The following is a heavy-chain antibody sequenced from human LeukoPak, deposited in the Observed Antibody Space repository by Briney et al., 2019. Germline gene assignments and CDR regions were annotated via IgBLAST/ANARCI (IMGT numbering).Heavy chain of an antibody. CDR3: ASNLYPIGITVGATAFDY. D-gene: IGHD1-26*01. CDR2: INPNSGGT. J-gene: IGHJ4*02. Sequence: ASVKVPCKASGYTFTGYYMHWVRQAPGQGLEWMGWINPNSGGTNYAQKFQGRVTMTRDTSISTAYMELSRLRSDDTAVYYCASNLYPIGITVGATAFDYWGQGTLVTVSS. CDR1: GYTFTGYY. V-gene: IGHV1-2*02.